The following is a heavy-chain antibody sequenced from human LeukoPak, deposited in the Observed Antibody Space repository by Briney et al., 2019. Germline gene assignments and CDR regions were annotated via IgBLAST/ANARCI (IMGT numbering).Heavy chain of an antibody. CDR3: ARQGYTASYYFLDY. Sequence: SETLSLTCTVSGGSLRSYFWGWVRQPAGKGLEWIGRIYTTGATFYNPSLKTRLTMSIATSKNQFSLRLTSVVAADTAVYYCARQGYTASYYFLDYWSQGTLVTVSS. CDR2: IYTTGAT. D-gene: IGHD1-26*01. V-gene: IGHV4-4*07. CDR1: GGSLRSYF. J-gene: IGHJ4*02.